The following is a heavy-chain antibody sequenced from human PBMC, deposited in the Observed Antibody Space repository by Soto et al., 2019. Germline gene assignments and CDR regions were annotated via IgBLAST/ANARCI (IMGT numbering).Heavy chain of an antibody. J-gene: IGHJ5*02. V-gene: IGHV1-8*01. D-gene: IGHD3-10*01. CDR2: MNPNSGNT. Sequence: QVQLVQSGAEVKKPGASVKVSCKASGYTFTSYDINWVRQATGQGLEWMGWMNPNSGNTGYAQKFQGRVTMTRNTSISXAYXXLXXLXSXXXXXXXXAXXXYYGSGSPFDPWGQGTLVTVSS. CDR3: AXXXYYGSGSPFDP. CDR1: GYTFTSYD.